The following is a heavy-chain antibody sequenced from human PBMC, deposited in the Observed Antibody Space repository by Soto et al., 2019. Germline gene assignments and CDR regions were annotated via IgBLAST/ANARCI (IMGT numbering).Heavy chain of an antibody. CDR3: AKDLSSYFDCGGYLGY. Sequence: EVQLVESGGGLVQPGRSLRLSCAASGFTFDDYAMHWVRQAPGKGLEWVSGISWNSGSIGYADSVKGRFTISRDNAKNSLYLTMNRLRAEETALYYCAKDLSSYFDCGGYLGYWGQGTLVTVSS. D-gene: IGHD3-22*01. J-gene: IGHJ4*02. V-gene: IGHV3-9*01. CDR1: GFTFDDYA. CDR2: ISWNSGSI.